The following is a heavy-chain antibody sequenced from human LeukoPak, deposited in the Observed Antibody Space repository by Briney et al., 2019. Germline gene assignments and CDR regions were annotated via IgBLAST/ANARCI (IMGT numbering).Heavy chain of an antibody. CDR2: INPSGGST. CDR3: ARANYYGSGSYYSNFDC. Sequence: ASVKVSCKASGYTFTSYYMHWVRQAPGQGLEWMGIINPSGGSTSYAPKFQGRVTMTRDRSTGTVYMELSSLRSEDTAVYYCARANYYGSGSYYSNFDCWAREPWSPSPQ. CDR1: GYTFTSYY. V-gene: IGHV1-46*01. J-gene: IGHJ4*02. D-gene: IGHD3-10*01.